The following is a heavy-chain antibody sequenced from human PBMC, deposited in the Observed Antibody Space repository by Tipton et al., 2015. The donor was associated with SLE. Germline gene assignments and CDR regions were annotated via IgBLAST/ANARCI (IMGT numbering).Heavy chain of an antibody. CDR3: ARAAGRDGYSSSWAPFDY. D-gene: IGHD6-13*01. V-gene: IGHV4-39*07. CDR1: GGSISSSPYY. J-gene: IGHJ4*02. Sequence: TLSLTCTVSGGSISSSPYYWAWIRQPPGKGLEWIGFIYQRGSTYYTRGSTYYNPSLKSRVTISVDTSKNQFSLKLSSVTAADTAVYYCARAAGRDGYSSSWAPFDYWGQGTLVAVSS. CDR2: IYQRGSTYYTRGST.